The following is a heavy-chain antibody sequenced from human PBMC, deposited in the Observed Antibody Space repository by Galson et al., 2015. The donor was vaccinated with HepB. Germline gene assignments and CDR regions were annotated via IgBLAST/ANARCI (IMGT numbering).Heavy chain of an antibody. CDR3: VRADQGYYDNCGYY. V-gene: IGHV1-3*01. Sequence: YNMHWVRQAPGQRLEWMGLINADNGNTEYSQKFQGRVTITSDTSASTVYMELSSLRSEDTAVYYCVRADQGYYDNCGYYWGQGSLGTV. D-gene: IGHD3-22*01. CDR2: INADNGNT. CDR1: YN. J-gene: IGHJ4*02.